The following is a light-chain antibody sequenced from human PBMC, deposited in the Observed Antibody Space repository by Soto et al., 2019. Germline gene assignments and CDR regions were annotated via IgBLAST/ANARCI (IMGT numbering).Light chain of an antibody. CDR3: QQYGSSRT. V-gene: IGKV3-20*01. Sequence: EIVLTQCPGTLSLSPGERATLSCRASQSVSSSYLDWFQQKPGQAPRLLIYGASSRATGIPDRFSGSGSGTDFTLTISRLEPEDFAVYYCQQYGSSRTFGQGTKVEIK. J-gene: IGKJ1*01. CDR1: QSVSSSY. CDR2: GAS.